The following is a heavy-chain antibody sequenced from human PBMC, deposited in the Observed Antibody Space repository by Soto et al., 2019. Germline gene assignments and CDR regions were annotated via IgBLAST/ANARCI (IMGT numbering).Heavy chain of an antibody. Sequence: GGSLRLSCAASGFTFSSYSMNWVRQAPGKGLEWVSSISSSSSYIYYADSVKGRFTISRDNAKNSLYLQMNSLRAEDTAVYYCAIEPPGTNGPHNWLDPWGQGTLVAV. CDR1: GFTFSSYS. CDR2: ISSSSSYI. V-gene: IGHV3-21*01. CDR3: AIEPPGTNGPHNWLDP. J-gene: IGHJ5*02. D-gene: IGHD2-8*01.